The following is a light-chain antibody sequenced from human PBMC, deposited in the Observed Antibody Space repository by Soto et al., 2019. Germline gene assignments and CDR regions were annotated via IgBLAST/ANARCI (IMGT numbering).Light chain of an antibody. CDR1: QSVSSSY. CDR2: GAS. J-gene: IGKJ2*01. Sequence: EIVLTQSPGTLSLSPGEGATLSCRASQSVSSSYLAWYQQKPGQAPRLLIYGASSRATGIPDRFSGSGSGTDFTLTISRLEPEDFAVYYCQQYGSSPPVTFGQGTKVDIK. V-gene: IGKV3-20*01. CDR3: QQYGSSPPVT.